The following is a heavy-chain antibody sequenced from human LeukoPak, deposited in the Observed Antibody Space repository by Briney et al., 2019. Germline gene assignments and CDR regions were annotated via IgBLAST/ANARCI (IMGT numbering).Heavy chain of an antibody. J-gene: IGHJ5*02. D-gene: IGHD3-10*01. V-gene: IGHV4-31*03. CDR3: AGAEPSITMVRGVIWFDP. Sequence: PSETLSLTCTVSGGSISSGGYYWSWLRQHPGKGLEGIVYIYYSGSTYYNPSLKSRVTISVYTSKNQFSLKLSSVTAADTAVYYCAGAEPSITMVRGVIWFDPWGQGTLVTVSS. CDR1: GGSISSGGYY. CDR2: IYYSGST.